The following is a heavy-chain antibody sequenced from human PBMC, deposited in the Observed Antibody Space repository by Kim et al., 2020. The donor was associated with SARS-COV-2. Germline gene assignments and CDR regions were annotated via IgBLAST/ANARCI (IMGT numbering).Heavy chain of an antibody. Sequence: GGSLRLSCAASGFTFSSYGMHWVRQAPGKGLEWVAVISYDGSNKYYADSVKGRFTISRDNSKNTLYLQMNSLRAEDTAVYYCAKDLTRVGATPLYYYYGMDVWGQGTTVTVSS. CDR1: GFTFSSYG. D-gene: IGHD1-26*01. CDR2: ISYDGSNK. J-gene: IGHJ6*02. V-gene: IGHV3-30*18. CDR3: AKDLTRVGATPLYYYYGMDV.